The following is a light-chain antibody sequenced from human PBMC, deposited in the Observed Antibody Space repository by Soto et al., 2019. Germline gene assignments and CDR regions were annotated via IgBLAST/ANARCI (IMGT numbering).Light chain of an antibody. J-gene: IGKJ4*01. V-gene: IGKV3-15*01. Sequence: EIAMTQSAATLSVSPGERATLSCRASQSINSDLAWYLQKPGQAPRLLSYGASTRATGIPARFSGSGSVTEFTLTIISLQPEDFAVYYCQQYNDWLALSFGGGTKVDIK. CDR1: QSINSD. CDR2: GAS. CDR3: QQYNDWLALS.